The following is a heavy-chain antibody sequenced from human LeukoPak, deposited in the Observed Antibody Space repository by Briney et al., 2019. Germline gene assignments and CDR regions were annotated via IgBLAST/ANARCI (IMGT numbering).Heavy chain of an antibody. CDR3: ARGRGGSIVIVAPYFDS. CDR1: GSSFTISDYA. V-gene: IGHV1-69*05. CDR2: IIPVFGRP. Sequence: SVKVSCKPSGSSFTISDYAIVWVRQAPGQGLEWMGGIIPVFGRPDYAPKFQGRITITTDESTNTAYMQLSSLTSEDTAVYYCARGRGGSIVIVAPYFDSWGQGTLVSVSS. J-gene: IGHJ4*02. D-gene: IGHD5-12*01.